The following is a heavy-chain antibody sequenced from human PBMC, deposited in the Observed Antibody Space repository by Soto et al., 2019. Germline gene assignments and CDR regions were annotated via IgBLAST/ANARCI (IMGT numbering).Heavy chain of an antibody. CDR1: GFPFTGYA. CDR2: ISGHGDAT. D-gene: IGHD3-10*01. Sequence: WGSWRLSCAASGFPFTGYAMSWVRQAPGKGLEWVSAISGHGDATFYADSVKGRFTISRDNSKNTLYLHMNSLRAEDTALYYCANSRVSMVRGLIIIPNYWGQGTLVTVS. J-gene: IGHJ4*02. V-gene: IGHV3-23*01. CDR3: ANSRVSMVRGLIIIPNY.